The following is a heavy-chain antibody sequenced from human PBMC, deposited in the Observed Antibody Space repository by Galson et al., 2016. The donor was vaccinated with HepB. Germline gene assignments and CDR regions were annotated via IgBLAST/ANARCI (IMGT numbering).Heavy chain of an antibody. J-gene: IGHJ4*02. CDR1: GFTVSNNY. V-gene: IGHV3-66*02. Sequence: SLRLSCAASGFTVSNNYMTWARQAPGKGLEYVSVIYSGGTTYYADSVKGRFTISRDNSLNSLFLQMNTLRAEDTAVYFCVRGVYGDHGWFDYWGQGTLVTVSS. CDR3: VRGVYGDHGWFDY. D-gene: IGHD4-17*01. CDR2: IYSGGTT.